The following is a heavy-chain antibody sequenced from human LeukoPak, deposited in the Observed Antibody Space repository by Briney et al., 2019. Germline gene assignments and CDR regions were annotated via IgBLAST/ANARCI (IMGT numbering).Heavy chain of an antibody. D-gene: IGHD6-19*01. CDR2: INHSGST. Sequence: SETLSLTCAVYGGSFSGYYWSWIRQPPGKGLEWIGEINHSGSTNYNPSLKSRVTISVDTSKNQFSLKLSSVTAADTAVYYCARAPYSSGWYNYWAQGTLVTVSS. CDR3: ARAPYSSGWYNY. J-gene: IGHJ4*02. CDR1: GGSFSGYY. V-gene: IGHV4-34*01.